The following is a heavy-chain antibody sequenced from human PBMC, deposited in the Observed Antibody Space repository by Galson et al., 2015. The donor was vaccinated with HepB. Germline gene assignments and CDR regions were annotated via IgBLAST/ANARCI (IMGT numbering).Heavy chain of an antibody. CDR1: GGSFSGYY. J-gene: IGHJ5*02. V-gene: IGHV4-34*01. CDR3: ARRSYIVVVVAATHWFDP. D-gene: IGHD2-15*01. Sequence: ETLSLTCAVYGGSFSGYYWSWIRQPPGKGLEWIGEINHSGSTNYNPSLKSRVTISVDTSKNQFSLKLSSVTAADTTVYYCARRSYIVVVVAATHWFDPWGQGTLVTVSS. CDR2: INHSGST.